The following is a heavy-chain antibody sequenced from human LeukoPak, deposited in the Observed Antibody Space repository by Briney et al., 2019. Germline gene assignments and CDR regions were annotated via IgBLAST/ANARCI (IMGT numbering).Heavy chain of an antibody. CDR3: ATDHLKLGRAFDY. D-gene: IGHD6-13*01. CDR2: FDPEDGET. Sequence: ASVKVSCKASGYTFTGYYMHWVRQAPGKGLEWMGGFDPEDGETIYAQKFQGRVTMTEDTSTDTAYMELSSLRSEDTAVYYCATDHLKLGRAFDYWGQGTLVTVSS. J-gene: IGHJ4*02. V-gene: IGHV1-24*01. CDR1: GYTFTGYY.